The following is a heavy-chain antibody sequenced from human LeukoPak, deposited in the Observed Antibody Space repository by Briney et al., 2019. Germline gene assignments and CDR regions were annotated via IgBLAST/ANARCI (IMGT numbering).Heavy chain of an antibody. CDR3: ARLSGPFDY. V-gene: IGHV4-59*08. Sequence: SETLSLTCTVSGGSISGYYWSWIRQPPGKGLEWIGYIYYSGSTNYNPSLKSRVTISVDTSKNQFSLKLSSVTAADTAVYYCARLSGPFDYWGQGTLVTVSS. J-gene: IGHJ4*02. CDR1: GGSISGYY. CDR2: IYYSGST. D-gene: IGHD1-26*01.